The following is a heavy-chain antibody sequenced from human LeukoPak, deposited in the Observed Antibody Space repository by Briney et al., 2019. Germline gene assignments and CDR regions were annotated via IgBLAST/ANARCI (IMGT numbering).Heavy chain of an antibody. J-gene: IGHJ4*02. CDR3: ARDLGSEFDY. CDR2: ISYDGSNK. Sequence: GRSLRLSCVASGFTFSSYAMHWVRQAPGKGLEWVAVISYDGSNKYYADSVKGRFTISRDNSKNTLYLQMNSLRAEDTAVYYCARDLGSEFDYWGQGTLVTVSS. CDR1: GFTFSSYA. V-gene: IGHV3-30-3*01. D-gene: IGHD5-12*01.